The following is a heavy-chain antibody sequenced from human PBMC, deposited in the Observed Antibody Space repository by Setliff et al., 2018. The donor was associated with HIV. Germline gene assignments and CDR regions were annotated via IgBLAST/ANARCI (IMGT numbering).Heavy chain of an antibody. CDR1: GYSFARYG. V-gene: IGHV1-18*01. CDR2: ISGFNGNT. Sequence: GASVKVSCKASGYSFARYGLSWVRQAPGQGLGWMGWISGFNGNTKYAQSFQDRVAMTTETATSTAYMEMRSLRSDATAVYFCARVPYRSAWFSGGHDAFDIWGQGTMVTVSS. D-gene: IGHD6-19*01. CDR3: ARVPYRSAWFSGGHDAFDI. J-gene: IGHJ3*02.